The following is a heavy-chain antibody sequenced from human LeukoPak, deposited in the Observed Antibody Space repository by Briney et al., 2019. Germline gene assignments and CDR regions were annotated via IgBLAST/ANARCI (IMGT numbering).Heavy chain of an antibody. J-gene: IGHJ4*02. CDR2: IYYSGST. D-gene: IGHD7-27*01. V-gene: IGHV4-59*01. Sequence: SETLSLTCIVSGGSISSYYWSWIRQPPGKGLEWIGYIYYSGSTNYNPSLKSRVTISVDTSKNHVAQKRNCVTAADTAVYYCARGINWVDYWGQGTLVTVSS. CDR1: GGSISSYY. CDR3: ARGINWVDY.